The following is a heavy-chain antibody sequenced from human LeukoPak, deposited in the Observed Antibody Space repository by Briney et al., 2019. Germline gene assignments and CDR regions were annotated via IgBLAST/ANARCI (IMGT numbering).Heavy chain of an antibody. CDR3: ARDLSGYYDFWSGYFDF. CDR1: GYTFSSYR. CDR2: INGDGRNI. D-gene: IGHD3-3*01. V-gene: IGHV3-74*01. J-gene: IGHJ4*02. Sequence: GGSLRLSCVASGYTFSSYRMHWVRQDPRKGLVWVSRINGDGRNINYADSVRGRFTISRDNAKNSLYLQMNSLRAEDTAVYYCARDLSGYYDFWSGYFDFWGQGTLVTVSS.